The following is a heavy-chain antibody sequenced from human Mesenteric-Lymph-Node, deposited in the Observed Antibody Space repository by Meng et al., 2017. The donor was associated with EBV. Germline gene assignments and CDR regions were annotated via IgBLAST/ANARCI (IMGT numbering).Heavy chain of an antibody. J-gene: IGHJ5*02. CDR1: GGSTSSGGNL. CDR3: VGNYGGNLGWFDP. V-gene: IGHV4-30-2*01. CDR2: IYHSGST. Sequence: QLQLWASCSGPVKPSETLSLTCSISGGSTSSGGNLWSWIRQPPGKALEWIGYIYHSGSTSYNPSLKSRVSMSIDRSNNQFSLKLTSVTAADTAVYYCVGNYGGNLGWFDPWGQGTLVTVSS. D-gene: IGHD4/OR15-4a*01.